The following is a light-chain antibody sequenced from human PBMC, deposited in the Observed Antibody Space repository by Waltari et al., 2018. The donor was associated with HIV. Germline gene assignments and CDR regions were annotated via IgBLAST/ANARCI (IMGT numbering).Light chain of an antibody. Sequence: DIVLTQSPDSLAVSLGERATVNCRSTHSILYNSNNNSYLGWYQQKPGQPPKLLICWASTRASGTPDRVTGSGSGTDFALTISSLQAEDAAVYDCQQYFSTPPTFGQGTKVEIK. CDR3: QQYFSTPPT. CDR2: WAS. V-gene: IGKV4-1*01. CDR1: HSILYNSNNNSY. J-gene: IGKJ1*01.